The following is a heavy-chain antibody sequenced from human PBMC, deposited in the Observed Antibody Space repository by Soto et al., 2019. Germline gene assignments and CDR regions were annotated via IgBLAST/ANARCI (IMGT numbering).Heavy chain of an antibody. Sequence: ASVKVSCKASGYTFTSYGISWVRQAPGQGLERMGWISAYNGNTNYAQKLQGRVTMTTDTSTSTAYMELRSLRSDDTAVYYCARTNIAAAGIGSQNWFDPWGQGTLVTVSS. V-gene: IGHV1-18*01. D-gene: IGHD6-13*01. CDR2: ISAYNGNT. CDR1: GYTFTSYG. J-gene: IGHJ5*02. CDR3: ARTNIAAAGIGSQNWFDP.